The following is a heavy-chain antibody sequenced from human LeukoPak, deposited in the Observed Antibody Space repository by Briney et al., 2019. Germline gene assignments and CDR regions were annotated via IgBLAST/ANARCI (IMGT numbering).Heavy chain of an antibody. CDR2: IFYSGST. Sequence: KASETLSLTCTVSGGSNSSSNYYWSWIRQPPGQGLEWIGSIFYSGSTYYNPSLESRVTISVDTSKKQFSLRLSSVTAADTAVYYCARHTDWADAFDIWGQGTMVTVSS. CDR3: ARHTDWADAFDI. D-gene: IGHD3-9*01. J-gene: IGHJ3*02. V-gene: IGHV4-39*01. CDR1: GGSNSSSNYY.